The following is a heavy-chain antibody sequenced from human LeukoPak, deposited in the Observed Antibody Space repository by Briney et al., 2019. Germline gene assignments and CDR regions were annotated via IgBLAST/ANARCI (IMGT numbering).Heavy chain of an antibody. Sequence: GGSLRLSCAASGFTFSSYEMNWVRQAPGKGLEWVSSISSSSSYIYYADSVKGRFTISRDNAKNSLYLQMNSLRAEDTAVYYCARDRGYSYGFYDYMDVWGKGTTVTVSS. V-gene: IGHV3-21*01. CDR2: ISSSSSYI. CDR1: GFTFSSYE. J-gene: IGHJ6*03. D-gene: IGHD5-18*01. CDR3: ARDRGYSYGFYDYMDV.